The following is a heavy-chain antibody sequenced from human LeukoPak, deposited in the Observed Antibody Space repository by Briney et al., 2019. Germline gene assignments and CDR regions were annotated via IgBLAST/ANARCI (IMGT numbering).Heavy chain of an antibody. D-gene: IGHD2/OR15-2a*01. CDR1: GFTFSSSS. Sequence: GGSLRLSCAASGFTFSSSSMNWVSQAPAKGLEWVSSISSSSSYIYYADSVNGRFTISRDNPKNSLYLQMNSLRAEDTAVYYCARDRGYFYDQLDYWGQGTLVTVSS. CDR3: ARDRGYFYDQLDY. CDR2: ISSSSSYI. V-gene: IGHV3-21*01. J-gene: IGHJ4*02.